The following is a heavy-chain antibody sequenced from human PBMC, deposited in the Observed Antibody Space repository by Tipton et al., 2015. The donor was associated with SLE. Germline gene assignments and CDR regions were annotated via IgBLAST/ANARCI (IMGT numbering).Heavy chain of an antibody. CDR3: AKKRIAAGYYYGMDV. D-gene: IGHD6-13*01. CDR1: GFTFSSYD. J-gene: IGHJ6*02. Sequence: SLRLSCAASGFTFSSYDMHWVRQAPGKGLEWVAFIRYDGSHKYSADSAKGRVTISRDNSKNTLYLQMTSLRAEDTAVYYCAKKRIAAGYYYGMDVWGQGTTVTVSS. CDR2: IRYDGSHK. V-gene: IGHV3-30*02.